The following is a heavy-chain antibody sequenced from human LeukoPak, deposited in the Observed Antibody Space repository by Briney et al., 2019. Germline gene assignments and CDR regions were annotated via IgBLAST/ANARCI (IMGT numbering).Heavy chain of an antibody. D-gene: IGHD3-10*01. CDR3: AKAGYYGSGSGVFAFDV. CDR2: LSGSGGTT. Sequence: GGSLRLSCAASGFTFNTCAMNWVRQAPGRGLEWVSALSGSGGTTYYADAVKGRFTISRDNSKYTVYLQMNSLRAEDTAVYYCAKAGYYGSGSGVFAFDVWGQGTLVTVSS. V-gene: IGHV3-23*01. J-gene: IGHJ3*01. CDR1: GFTFNTCA.